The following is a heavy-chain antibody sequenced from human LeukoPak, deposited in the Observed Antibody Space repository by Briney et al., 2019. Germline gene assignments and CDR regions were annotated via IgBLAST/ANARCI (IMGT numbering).Heavy chain of an antibody. CDR1: GGSISSGGYY. D-gene: IGHD2-15*01. V-gene: IGHV4-31*03. Sequence: SQTLSLTCTVSGGSISSGGYYWSWIRQHPGKGLEWIGYIYYSGSTYYNPSLKSRVTISVDTSKNQFSLKLSSVTAADTAVYYCASAYCSGGSCYSEDDYYYYGMDVWGKGTTVTVSS. CDR2: IYYSGST. J-gene: IGHJ6*04. CDR3: ASAYCSGGSCYSEDDYYYYGMDV.